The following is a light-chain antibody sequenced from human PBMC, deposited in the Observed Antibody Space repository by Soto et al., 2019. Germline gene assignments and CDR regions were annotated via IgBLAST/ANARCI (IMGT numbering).Light chain of an antibody. J-gene: IGKJ2*01. CDR1: QSVLYSSNNKNY. CDR2: WAS. V-gene: IGKV4-1*01. Sequence: DIVMTQSPDSLAVSLGERATINCKSSQSVLYSSNNKNYLAWYQQRPGQPPKLLIYWASTRESGVPDRFSGIGSGTDLTLTINSLQAEAAAVYSCQQYESTPPTFGQGTKLEI. CDR3: QQYESTPPT.